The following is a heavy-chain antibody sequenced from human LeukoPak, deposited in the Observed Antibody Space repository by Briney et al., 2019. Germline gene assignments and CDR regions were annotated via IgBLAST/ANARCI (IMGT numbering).Heavy chain of an antibody. J-gene: IGHJ4*02. CDR1: GFTFSTYE. CDR2: ISSSDSTT. V-gene: IGHV3-48*03. Sequence: GGSLRLSCAASGFTFSTYEMNWVRQAPGKGLEWVSYISSSDSTTYYADSVKGRFTISRDNAMNSLYLQMNSLRVEDTAVYYCVRVLYDSSGYYLNYFDYWGQGTLVTVSS. CDR3: VRVLYDSSGYYLNYFDY. D-gene: IGHD3-22*01.